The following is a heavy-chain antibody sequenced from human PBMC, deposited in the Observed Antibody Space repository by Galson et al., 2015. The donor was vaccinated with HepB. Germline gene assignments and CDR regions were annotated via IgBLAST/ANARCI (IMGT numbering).Heavy chain of an antibody. Sequence: SVKVSCKASGYTFTSYYMHWVRQAPGQGLEWMGIINPSGGSTSYAQKFQGRVTMTRDASTSTVYMELSSLRSEDTAVYYCARYSSTMAFDYWGQGTLVTVSS. CDR2: INPSGGST. CDR1: GYTFTSYY. D-gene: IGHD2-2*01. V-gene: IGHV1-46*01. CDR3: ARYSSTMAFDY. J-gene: IGHJ4*02.